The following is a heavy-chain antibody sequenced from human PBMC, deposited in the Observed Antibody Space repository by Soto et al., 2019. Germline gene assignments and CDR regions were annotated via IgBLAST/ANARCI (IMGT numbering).Heavy chain of an antibody. V-gene: IGHV3-64D*06. CDR1: GFTFSTYW. D-gene: IGHD3-10*01. Sequence: GGSLRLSCLDSGFTFSTYWMSWVRQSPGKGLEHFSLINRDGTFTFYADSVKGRFTIARDNSKNTLYLQMNSLGGDDTAVYYCVKDHPSLEVWGQGTTVTVSS. CDR3: VKDHPSLEV. J-gene: IGHJ6*02. CDR2: INRDGTFT.